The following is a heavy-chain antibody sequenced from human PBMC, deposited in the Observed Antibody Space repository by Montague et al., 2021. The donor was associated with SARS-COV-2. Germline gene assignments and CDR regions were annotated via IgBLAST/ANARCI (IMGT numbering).Heavy chain of an antibody. D-gene: IGHD6-13*01. CDR1: GDSVSRNSAA. CDR2: TYYRSKWYN. Sequence: CAISGDSVSRNSAAWNWIRQSPSRGLEWLGRTYYRSKWYNDYAVXXKSRITINPDTSKNQFSLQLNSVTPEDTAVYYCASGRMVPYSSSWTTLYCYYGMDVWGQGTTVTVSS. CDR3: ASGRMVPYSSSWTTLYCYYGMDV. V-gene: IGHV6-1*01. J-gene: IGHJ6*02.